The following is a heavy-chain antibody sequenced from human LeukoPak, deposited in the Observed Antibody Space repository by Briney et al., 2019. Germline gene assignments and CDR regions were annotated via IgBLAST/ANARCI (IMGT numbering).Heavy chain of an antibody. CDR2: INTNSGGT. V-gene: IGHV1-2*02. J-gene: IGHJ6*04. Sequence: ASVKVSCKASGYTFTGYYMHCVRQVPGQGLEWMGWINTNSGGTNYAQKFQGRVTMTRDTSISTAYMELSRLRSDDTAVYYCAAHTSMANRVDVWGKGTTVTISS. D-gene: IGHD5-18*01. CDR3: AAHTSMANRVDV. CDR1: GYTFTGYY.